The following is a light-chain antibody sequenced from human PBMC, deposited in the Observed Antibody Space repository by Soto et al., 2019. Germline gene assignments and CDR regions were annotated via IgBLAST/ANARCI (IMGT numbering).Light chain of an antibody. CDR3: SSYTSRSTLV. CDR2: DVS. CDR1: SSDVGGYNS. V-gene: IGLV2-14*03. Sequence: QSVLTQPASVSGSPGQSITISCTGTSSDVGGYNSVSWYQQHPGKAPKLMIYDVSNRPSGVSNRFSGSKSGNTASLTISGLPAEDEADYYCSSYTSRSTLVFGGGTTLTVL. J-gene: IGLJ2*01.